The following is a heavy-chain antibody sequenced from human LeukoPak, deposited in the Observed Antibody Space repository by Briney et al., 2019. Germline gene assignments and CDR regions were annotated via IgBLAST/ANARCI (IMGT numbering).Heavy chain of an antibody. Sequence: GGSLRLSCAASGFTFSSYAMHWVRQAPGKGLEYVSAISSNGGSTYYANSVKGRFTISRDNSKNMLYLQMGSLRAEDMAVYYCAKDPTVWFGELSSRYYFDYWGQGTLVTVSS. CDR3: AKDPTVWFGELSSRYYFDY. CDR2: ISSNGGST. CDR1: GFTFSSYA. J-gene: IGHJ4*02. D-gene: IGHD3-10*01. V-gene: IGHV3-64*01.